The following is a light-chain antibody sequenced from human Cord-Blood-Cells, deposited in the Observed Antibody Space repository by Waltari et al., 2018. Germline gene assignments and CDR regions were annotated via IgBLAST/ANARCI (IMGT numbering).Light chain of an antibody. CDR2: WAT. CDR3: QQYYSTPFT. V-gene: IGKV4-1*01. CDR1: QCVLYSSNDKNY. J-gene: IGKJ3*01. Sequence: DIVMTQSPDSLAVSLGERATINCKSSQCVLYSSNDKNYLAWYQQKPGQPPNLLIYWATTRESGFPDRFSGSGSGTDFTLTISSLQAKDVAVYYCQQYYSTPFTFGPGTKVDIK.